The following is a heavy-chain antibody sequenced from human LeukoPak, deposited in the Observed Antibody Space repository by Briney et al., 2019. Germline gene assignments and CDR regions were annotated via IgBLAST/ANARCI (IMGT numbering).Heavy chain of an antibody. CDR2: ISGSGGST. CDR3: AKEGCSSTSCPQPRGWFDP. D-gene: IGHD2-2*01. Sequence: PGGSLRLSCAASGFTFSSYAMSWVRQAPGKGLEWVSAISGSGGSTYYADSVKGRFTISRDNSKNTLYLQMNSLRAEDTAVYYCAKEGCSSTSCPQPRGWFDPWGQGTLVTVSS. V-gene: IGHV3-23*01. CDR1: GFTFSSYA. J-gene: IGHJ5*02.